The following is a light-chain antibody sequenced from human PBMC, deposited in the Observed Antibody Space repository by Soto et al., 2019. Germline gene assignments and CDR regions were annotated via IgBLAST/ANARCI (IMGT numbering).Light chain of an antibody. J-gene: IGLJ1*01. Sequence: NFMLTQPHSVSESPGKTVTISCTGSSGSIASNYVQWYQQRPGSAPTTVIYEDNQRPSGVPDRFSGSIDSSSNSASLTISGLKTEDEADYYCQSYNSNNHGVFGTGTKLTVL. CDR2: EDN. CDR3: QSYNSNNHGV. V-gene: IGLV6-57*02. CDR1: SGSIASNY.